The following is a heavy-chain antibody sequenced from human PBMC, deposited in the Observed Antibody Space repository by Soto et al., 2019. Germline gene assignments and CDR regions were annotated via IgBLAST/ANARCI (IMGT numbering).Heavy chain of an antibody. V-gene: IGHV3-66*01. Sequence: GRSLRLSCGASGFTVSSNYMSWVRQAPGKGLEWVSVIYSGGSTYYADSVKGRFTISRDNSKNTLYLQMNSLRAEDTAVYYCARDSSGYRFDYWGQGTLVTVSS. CDR1: GFTVSSNY. CDR2: IYSGGST. J-gene: IGHJ4*02. CDR3: ARDSSGYRFDY. D-gene: IGHD3-22*01.